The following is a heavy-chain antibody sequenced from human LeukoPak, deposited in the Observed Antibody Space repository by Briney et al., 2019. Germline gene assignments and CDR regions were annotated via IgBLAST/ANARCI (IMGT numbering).Heavy chain of an antibody. CDR1: GGTFSSYT. V-gene: IGHV1-69*02. Sequence: ASVKVSCKASGGTFSSYTISWVRQAPGQGLEWMGRIIPILGIANYAQKFQGRVTITADESTSAAYMELSSLRSEDTAVYYCARGYGDYPNWFDPWGQGTLVTVSS. CDR2: IIPILGIA. J-gene: IGHJ5*02. D-gene: IGHD4-17*01. CDR3: ARGYGDYPNWFDP.